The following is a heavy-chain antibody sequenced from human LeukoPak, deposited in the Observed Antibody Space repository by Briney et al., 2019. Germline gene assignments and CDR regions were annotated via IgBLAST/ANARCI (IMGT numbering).Heavy chain of an antibody. V-gene: IGHV3-9*01. CDR1: GFTFDDYA. Sequence: QPGRSLRLFCAASGFTFDDYAMHWVRQAPGKGLEWVSGISWNSGSIGYADSVKGRFTISRDNAKNSLYLQMNSLRAEDTALYYCAKDKEAGTAGYYYGMDVWGQGTTVTVSS. CDR2: ISWNSGSI. D-gene: IGHD1-7*01. J-gene: IGHJ6*02. CDR3: AKDKEAGTAGYYYGMDV.